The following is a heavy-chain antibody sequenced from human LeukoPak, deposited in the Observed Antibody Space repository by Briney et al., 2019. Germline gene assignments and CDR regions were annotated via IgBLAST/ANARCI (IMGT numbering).Heavy chain of an antibody. CDR2: ISGSGSNT. CDR3: ANRGVPAAFDY. Sequence: GGSLRLACAASGFTFSSYAMSWVRQAPGKGLEWVSAISGSGSNTYYADSVKGRFTISRDNSKNTLYLQMNSLRAEDTAVYYCANRGVPAAFDYWGQGTLVTVSS. V-gene: IGHV3-23*01. CDR1: GFTFSSYA. J-gene: IGHJ4*02. D-gene: IGHD2-2*01.